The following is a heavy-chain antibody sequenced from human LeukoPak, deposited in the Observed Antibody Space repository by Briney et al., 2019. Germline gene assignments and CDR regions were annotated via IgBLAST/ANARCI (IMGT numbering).Heavy chain of an antibody. CDR1: GFTFSSYA. CDR2: ISYDGSNK. J-gene: IGHJ6*04. Sequence: GRSLRLSCAASGFTFSSYAMHWVRQAPGKGLEWVAVISYDGSNKYYADSVKGRFTISRDNSKNTLYLQMNSLRAEDTAVYYCARDWALRMDVWGKGTTVTVSS. CDR3: ARDWALRMDV. V-gene: IGHV3-30*04. D-gene: IGHD3-16*01.